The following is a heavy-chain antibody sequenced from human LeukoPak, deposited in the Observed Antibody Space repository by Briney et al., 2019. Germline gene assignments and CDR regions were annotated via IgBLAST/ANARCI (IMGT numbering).Heavy chain of an antibody. J-gene: IGHJ4*02. CDR1: GFTFSSYE. CDR2: ISSSGSTI. CDR3: ARGQDYGGIHFDY. Sequence: GGSLRLSCAASGFTFSSYEMNWVRQAPGKGLEWVSYISSSGSTIYYADSVKGRFTISRDNAKNSLYLQMNSLRAEDTAVYYCARGQDYGGIHFDYWGQGTLVTVSS. D-gene: IGHD4-23*01. V-gene: IGHV3-48*03.